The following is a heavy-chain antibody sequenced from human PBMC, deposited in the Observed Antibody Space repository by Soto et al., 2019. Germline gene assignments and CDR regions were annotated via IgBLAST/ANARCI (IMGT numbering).Heavy chain of an antibody. CDR3: AIWSHFGIRMTVVVSHPLVY. CDR2: ISHRGDST. CDR1: GFTFSSHA. J-gene: IGHJ4*02. V-gene: IGHV3-23*01. Sequence: EVQLLESGGGLVQPGGSLRLSCAAAGFTFSSHAMTWVRQAPGRGLEWVSAISHRGDSTYYADSVKGRFTVSRDNSKYTMYLQMSSLRAEDTALYYWAIWSHFGIRMTVVVSHPLVYWGQGTLVTVP. D-gene: IGHD3-22*01.